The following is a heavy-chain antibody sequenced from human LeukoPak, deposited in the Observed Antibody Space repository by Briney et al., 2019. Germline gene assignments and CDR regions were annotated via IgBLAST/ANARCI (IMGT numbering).Heavy chain of an antibody. D-gene: IGHD3-10*01. Sequence: GGSLRLSCAASEFTFSNYAMSWVRQAPGKGLEWVSSLTSGGSSYYADSVKGRFTISRDNSRNTLYLQMNSLRAEDTAVCYCAKGLGSGSYYNVFDYWGQGTLVTVSS. CDR1: EFTFSNYA. CDR2: LTSGGSS. V-gene: IGHV3-23*01. J-gene: IGHJ4*02. CDR3: AKGLGSGSYYNVFDY.